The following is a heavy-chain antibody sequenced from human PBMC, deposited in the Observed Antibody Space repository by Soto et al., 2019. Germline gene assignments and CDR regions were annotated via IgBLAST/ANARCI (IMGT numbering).Heavy chain of an antibody. J-gene: IGHJ4*02. D-gene: IGHD1-26*01. CDR3: ARDDGSYFDY. Sequence: SGPLGLTCTVSGGSVSSGSYYWIWIRQPPGKGLEWIGYIYYSGSTNYNPSLKSRVTISLDTSKNQFSLKLSSVTAADTAVYYCARDDGSYFDYWGQGTPVTVSS. CDR2: IYYSGST. CDR1: GGSVSSGSYY. V-gene: IGHV4-61*01.